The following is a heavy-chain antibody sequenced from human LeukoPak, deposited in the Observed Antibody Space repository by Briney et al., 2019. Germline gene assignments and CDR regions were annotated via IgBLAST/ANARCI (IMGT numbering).Heavy chain of an antibody. V-gene: IGHV3-43D*03. Sequence: GGSLRLSCTASGFTFGDYAMHWGRQAPGKSLVEVSLINWVGGDTYYADSVRGRFTISRDNSKNSLYLQMNSLRAEDTAVYYCVKDTNSGYYHDAFDFWGQGTMVTVSS. CDR2: INWVGGDT. D-gene: IGHD3-3*01. CDR1: GFTFGDYA. CDR3: VKDTNSGYYHDAFDF. J-gene: IGHJ3*01.